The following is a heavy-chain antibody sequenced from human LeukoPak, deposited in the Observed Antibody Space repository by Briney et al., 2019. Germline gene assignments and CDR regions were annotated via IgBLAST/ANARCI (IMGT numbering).Heavy chain of an antibody. CDR1: GYTFTGYY. Sequence: GASVKVSCKASGYTFTGYYMHWVRQAPGQGLEWMGIINPSGGSTSYAQKFQGRVTMTRDTSTSTVYMELSSLRSEDTAVYYCARDAESGVGAPPDAFDIWGQGTMVTVSS. CDR2: INPSGGST. J-gene: IGHJ3*02. V-gene: IGHV1-46*01. CDR3: ARDAESGVGAPPDAFDI. D-gene: IGHD1-26*01.